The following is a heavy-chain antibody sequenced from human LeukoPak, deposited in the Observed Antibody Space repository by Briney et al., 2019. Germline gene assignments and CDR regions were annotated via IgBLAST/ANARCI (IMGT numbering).Heavy chain of an antibody. CDR1: GYTFTSYY. D-gene: IGHD6-13*01. J-gene: IGHJ5*02. V-gene: IGHV1-46*01. Sequence: ASVKVSCKASGYTFTSYYMHWVRQAPGQGLEWMGIINPSGGGTSYAQKFQGRVTMTRDTSTSTVYMELSSLRSEDTAVYYCARADPIAPFDPWGQGTLVTVSS. CDR3: ARADPIAPFDP. CDR2: INPSGGGT.